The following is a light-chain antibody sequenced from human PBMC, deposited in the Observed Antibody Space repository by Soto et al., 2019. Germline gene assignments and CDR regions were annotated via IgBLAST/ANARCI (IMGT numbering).Light chain of an antibody. CDR3: QQYGGSPYT. CDR2: GAS. CDR1: QSVRSNY. Sequence: EIVLTQSPGTLSLSPGERATLSCRASQSVRSNYLAWYQQKPGQAPRLLIYGASSRATGIPDRFSGTGSGTDFTLTISSLEPEDCAVYYCQQYGGSPYTFGQGTKLEIK. J-gene: IGKJ2*01. V-gene: IGKV3-20*01.